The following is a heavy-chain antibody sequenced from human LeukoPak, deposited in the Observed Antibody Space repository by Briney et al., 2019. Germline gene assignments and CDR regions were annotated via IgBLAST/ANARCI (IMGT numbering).Heavy chain of an antibody. CDR3: ARDALPGYSYGLSVSDY. Sequence: SETLSLTCTVSGGSISSSSYYWGWIRQPPGKGLEWIGSIYYSGSTYYNPSLKSRVTISVDTSKNQFSLKLSSVTAADTAVYYCARDALPGYSYGLSVSDYWGQGTLVTVSS. D-gene: IGHD5-18*01. CDR1: GGSISSSSYY. J-gene: IGHJ4*02. CDR2: IYYSGST. V-gene: IGHV4-39*07.